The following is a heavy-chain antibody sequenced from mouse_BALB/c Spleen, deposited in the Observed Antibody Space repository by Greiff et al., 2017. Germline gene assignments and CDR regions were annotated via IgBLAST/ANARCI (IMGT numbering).Heavy chain of an antibody. V-gene: IGHV1-52*01. CDR3: ARRGLLWYAMDY. J-gene: IGHJ4*01. CDR1: GYTFTSYW. Sequence: QGHVKQPGAELVRPGASVKLSCKASGYTFTSYWMNWVKQRPEQGLEWIGRIDPYDSETHYNQKFKDNAILTVDKSSSTAYMQLSSLTSEDSAVYYCARRGLLWYAMDYWGQGTSVTVSS. CDR2: IDPYDSET. D-gene: IGHD2-10*01.